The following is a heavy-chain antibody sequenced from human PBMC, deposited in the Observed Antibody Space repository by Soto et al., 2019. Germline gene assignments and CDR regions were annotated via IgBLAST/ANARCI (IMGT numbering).Heavy chain of an antibody. V-gene: IGHV4-4*02. D-gene: IGHD3-10*01. CDR3: ARLYGSGYYYGMDV. CDR1: GGSISSSNW. J-gene: IGHJ6*02. Sequence: QVQLQESGPGLVKPSGTLSLTCAVSGGSISSSNWWSWVRQPPGKGLEWIGENYHSGSTNYNPSLKSRVTIAVDKSKNHFSLKLSSVTAADTAVYYCARLYGSGYYYGMDVWGQGTTVTVSS. CDR2: NYHSGST.